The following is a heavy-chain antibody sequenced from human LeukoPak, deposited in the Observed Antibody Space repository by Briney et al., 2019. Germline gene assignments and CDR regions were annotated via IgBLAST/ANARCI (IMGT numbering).Heavy chain of an antibody. Sequence: GGSLRLSCAASGFTFSSYATSWVRQAPGKGLEWVSAISGSGGSTYYADSVKGRFTISRDNSKNTLYLQMNSLRAEDTAVYYCAKDPEEGQWLTYFDYWGQGTLVTVSS. V-gene: IGHV3-23*01. CDR2: ISGSGGST. CDR3: AKDPEEGQWLTYFDY. D-gene: IGHD6-19*01. J-gene: IGHJ4*02. CDR1: GFTFSSYA.